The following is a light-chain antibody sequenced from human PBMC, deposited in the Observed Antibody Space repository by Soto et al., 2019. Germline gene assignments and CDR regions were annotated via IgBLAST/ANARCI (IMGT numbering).Light chain of an antibody. CDR3: QQYFEWPPMT. Sequence: VMTQSPSTLSVSPGERATLSCRASESVATNLAWYQQKPGQAPRLLISGASTRADGIPDRFRGSGSGTEFTLTNNSLRSEDSAVYYCQQYFEWPPMTFGQGTTVEI. J-gene: IGKJ1*01. CDR2: GAS. CDR1: ESVATN. V-gene: IGKV3-15*01.